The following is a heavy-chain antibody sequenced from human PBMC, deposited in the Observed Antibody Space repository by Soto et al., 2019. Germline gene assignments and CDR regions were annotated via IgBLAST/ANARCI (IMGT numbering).Heavy chain of an antibody. CDR3: ARDERYSGYGPYFDY. CDR2: IYSGGST. Sequence: PXGSLRLSCSAAGFTVSSNYMSWVRQAPGKGLEWVSVIYSGGSTYYADSVKGRFTISRDNSKNTLYLQMNSLRAEDTAVYYCARDERYSGYGPYFDYWGQGTLVTVSS. J-gene: IGHJ4*02. D-gene: IGHD5-12*01. V-gene: IGHV3-53*01. CDR1: GFTVSSNY.